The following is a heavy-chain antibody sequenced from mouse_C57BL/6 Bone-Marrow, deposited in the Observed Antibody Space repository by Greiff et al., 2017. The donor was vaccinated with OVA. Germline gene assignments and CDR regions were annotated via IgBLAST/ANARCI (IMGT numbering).Heavy chain of an antibody. J-gene: IGHJ2*01. Sequence: QPGAELVKPGASVKLSCKASGYTFTSYWMQWVKQRPGQGLEWIGEIDPSDSYTNYNQKFKGKATLTVDTSSSTAYMQLSSLTSEDSAVYYCASWDFDYWGQGTTLTVSS. V-gene: IGHV1-50*01. CDR1: GYTFTSYW. D-gene: IGHD4-1*01. CDR3: ASWDFDY. CDR2: IDPSDSYT.